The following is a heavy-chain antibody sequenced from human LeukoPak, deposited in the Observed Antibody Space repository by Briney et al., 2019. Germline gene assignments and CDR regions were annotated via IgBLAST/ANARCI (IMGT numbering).Heavy chain of an antibody. Sequence: PSQTLSLTCTVSGGSISSGGYYWSWIRQHPGKGLEWIGYIYYSGSTYYNPSLKSRVTISVDTSKNQFSLKLSSVTAADTAVYYCARVVRGVTMGWFDPWGQGTLVTVSS. V-gene: IGHV4-31*03. D-gene: IGHD3-10*01. CDR1: GGSISSGGYY. CDR3: ARVVRGVTMGWFDP. CDR2: IYYSGST. J-gene: IGHJ5*02.